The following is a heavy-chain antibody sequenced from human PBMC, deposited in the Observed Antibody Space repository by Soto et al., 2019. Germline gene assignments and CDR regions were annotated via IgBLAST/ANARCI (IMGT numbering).Heavy chain of an antibody. D-gene: IGHD3-10*01. Sequence: SETLSLTCTVSGGSIGSGGYYWSWIRQHPGKGLEWIGYIYYSGSTYYNPSLKSRVTISVDTSKNQFSLKLSSVTAADTAVYYCARHGFGELGNWFDPWGQGTLVTVSS. J-gene: IGHJ5*02. CDR2: IYYSGST. CDR1: GGSIGSGGYY. CDR3: ARHGFGELGNWFDP. V-gene: IGHV4-31*03.